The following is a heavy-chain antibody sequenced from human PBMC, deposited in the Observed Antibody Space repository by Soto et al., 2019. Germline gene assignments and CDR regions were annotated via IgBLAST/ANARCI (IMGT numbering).Heavy chain of an antibody. CDR1: GYTLTELS. V-gene: IGHV1-24*01. CDR2: FDPEDGET. CDR3: ATERGVIRYFDWLFDY. J-gene: IGHJ4*02. Sequence: ASVKVSCKVSGYTLTELSMHWVRQAPGKGLEWMGGFDPEDGETIYAQKFQGRVTMTEYTSTDTAYMELSSLRSEDTAVYYCATERGVIRYFDWLFDYWGQGTLVTVSS. D-gene: IGHD3-9*01.